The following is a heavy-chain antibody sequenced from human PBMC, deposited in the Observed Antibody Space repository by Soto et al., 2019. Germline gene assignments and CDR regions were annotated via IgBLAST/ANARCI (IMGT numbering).Heavy chain of an antibody. CDR1: GGSISSGGYY. CDR3: ARDQLRCSSTSCYLLDYYYYGMDV. CDR2: IYYSGST. Sequence: QVQLQESGPGLVKPSQTLSLTCTVSGGSISSGGYYWSWIRQHPGKGLEWIGYIYYSGSTYYNPSLKSRVTISVDTSKNQFSLKLSSVTAADTAVYYCARDQLRCSSTSCYLLDYYYYGMDVWGQGTTVTVSS. J-gene: IGHJ6*02. V-gene: IGHV4-31*03. D-gene: IGHD2-2*01.